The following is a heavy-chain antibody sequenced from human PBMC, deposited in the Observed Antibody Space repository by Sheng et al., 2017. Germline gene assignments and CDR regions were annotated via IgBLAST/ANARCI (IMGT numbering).Heavy chain of an antibody. CDR1: GFTFSSYA. V-gene: IGHV3-23*01. CDR2: ISGSGGST. Sequence: EVQLLESGGGLVQPGGSLRLSCAASGFTFSSYAMSWVRQAPGKGLEWVSAISGSGGSTYYADSVKGRLTISRDNSKNTLYLQMKSLRAEDTAVYYCAKDKIYFGEGDYWGRGTLVTVSS. CDR3: AKDKIYFGEGDY. D-gene: IGHD3-10*01. J-gene: IGHJ4*02.